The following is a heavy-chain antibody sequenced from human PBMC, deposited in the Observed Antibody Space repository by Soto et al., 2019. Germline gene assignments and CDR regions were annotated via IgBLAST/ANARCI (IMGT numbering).Heavy chain of an antibody. CDR1: GGAISSSKW. V-gene: IGHV4-4*02. J-gene: IGHJ4*02. CDR3: ARASATIAAAAIFDY. Sequence: SETLSLTCAVSGGAISSSKWWSWVRQPPGKGLEWIGEIYQSGSTNYNPSLESRVRMSVDKSRNQFSLKLTSVSAADTAVYYCARASATIAAAAIFDYWGQGTLVT. D-gene: IGHD6-13*01. CDR2: IYQSGST.